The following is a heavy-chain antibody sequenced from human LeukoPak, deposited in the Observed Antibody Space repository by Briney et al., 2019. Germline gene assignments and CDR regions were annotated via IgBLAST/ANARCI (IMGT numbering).Heavy chain of an antibody. CDR1: GFTFSSFG. J-gene: IGHJ6*02. Sequence: GGSLRLSCAASGFTFSSFGMHWVRQAPGKGLEWVAVISYDGSNEYYADSVKGRFTISRDNSKNTLYLQMNSLRAEDTAVYYCTRVSGPWYVYYGMDVWGQGTTVTVSS. V-gene: IGHV3-30*03. CDR2: ISYDGSNE. CDR3: TRVSGPWYVYYGMDV. D-gene: IGHD6-13*01.